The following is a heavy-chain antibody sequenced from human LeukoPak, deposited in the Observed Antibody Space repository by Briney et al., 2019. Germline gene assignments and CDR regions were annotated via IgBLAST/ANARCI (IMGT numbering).Heavy chain of an antibody. Sequence: KPSETLSLTCTVSGGSISSSSYYWGWIRQPPGKGLEWIGSIYYSGSTYYNPSLKSRVTISVDTSKNQFSLKLSSVTAADTAVYYCARRVGRLASYYLDCWGQGTLVTVSS. J-gene: IGHJ4*02. D-gene: IGHD6-25*01. V-gene: IGHV4-39*01. CDR2: IYYSGST. CDR1: GGSISSSSYY. CDR3: ARRVGRLASYYLDC.